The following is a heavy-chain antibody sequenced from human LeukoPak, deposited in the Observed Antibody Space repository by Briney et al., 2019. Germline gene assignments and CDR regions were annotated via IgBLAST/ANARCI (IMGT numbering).Heavy chain of an antibody. V-gene: IGHV3-30*04. Sequence: GGSLRLSCTASGFTFNNYAMHWVRQAPGKGLERVAAISYGGSKKFYADSVKGRFTISRDNSRDTLYLQMNSLRGEDTALYYCARDRGSDADYYASGTYYNWGQGTLVSVSS. CDR2: ISYGGSKK. J-gene: IGHJ4*02. CDR1: GFTFNNYA. CDR3: ARDRGSDADYYASGTYYN. D-gene: IGHD3-10*01.